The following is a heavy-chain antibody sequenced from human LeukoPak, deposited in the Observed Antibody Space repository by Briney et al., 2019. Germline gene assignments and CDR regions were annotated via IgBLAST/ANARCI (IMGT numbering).Heavy chain of an antibody. D-gene: IGHD5-24*01. V-gene: IGHV1-18*01. J-gene: IGHJ4*02. CDR1: GYTFTSYG. CDR2: ISAVNGNT. Sequence: GASVKVSCKASGYTFTSYGITWVRQAPGQGLEWMGWISAVNGNTNYAQKFQGGVTMTTDTSTSTAYMELRSLRSDDTAVYYCASGRDGYNYRKIGLDYWGQGTLVTVSS. CDR3: ASGRDGYNYRKIGLDY.